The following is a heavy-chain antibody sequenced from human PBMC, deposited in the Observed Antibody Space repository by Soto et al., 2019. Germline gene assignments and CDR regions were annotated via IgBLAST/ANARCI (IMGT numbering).Heavy chain of an antibody. Sequence: QITLKESGPTLVKPTQTLTLTCTFSGFSLSTSGVGVGWIRQPPGKALEWLALIYWDDDKRYSPSLKSRLTITKDTSKNQVVLTMTNMDPVDTATYYCAXXLIXXXGSXGAFDYWGQGTLVTVSS. CDR2: IYWDDDK. J-gene: IGHJ4*02. CDR3: AXXLIXXXGSXGAFDY. CDR1: GFSLSTSGVG. D-gene: IGHD3-16*01. V-gene: IGHV2-5*02.